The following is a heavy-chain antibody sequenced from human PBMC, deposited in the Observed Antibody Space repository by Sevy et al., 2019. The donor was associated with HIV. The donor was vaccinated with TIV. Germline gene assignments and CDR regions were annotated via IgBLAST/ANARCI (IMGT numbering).Heavy chain of an antibody. CDR1: GFTFSSYS. Sequence: GGSLRLSCAASGFTFSSYSMNWVRQAPGNGLEWVSYISSSSSTIYYADSVKGRFTISRDNAKNSLYLQMNSLRDEDTAVYYCARDAMGTAMEIGDYFDYWGQGTMVTVSS. CDR2: ISSSSSTI. CDR3: ARDAMGTAMEIGDYFDY. J-gene: IGHJ4*02. D-gene: IGHD5-18*01. V-gene: IGHV3-48*02.